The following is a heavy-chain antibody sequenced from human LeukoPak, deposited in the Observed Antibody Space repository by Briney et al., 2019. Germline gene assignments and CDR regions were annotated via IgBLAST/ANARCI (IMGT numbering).Heavy chain of an antibody. CDR2: ISGSGGDT. J-gene: IGHJ4*02. CDR3: AKVRGYYFDY. Sequence: GGSLRLSCAASGFTFGSYAMSWVRQAPGKGLEWVSAISGSGGDTYYADSVKGRFTISRDNSKNTPYLQMNSLRAEDTAVYYCAKVRGYYFDYWGQGTLVTVSS. V-gene: IGHV3-23*01. CDR1: GFTFGSYA.